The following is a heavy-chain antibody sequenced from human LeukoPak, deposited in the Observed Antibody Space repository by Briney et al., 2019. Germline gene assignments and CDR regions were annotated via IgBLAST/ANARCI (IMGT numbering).Heavy chain of an antibody. Sequence: SETLSLTCTVSGGSISSSSYYWGWIRQPPGKGLEWIGSIYYSGSTYYNPSLKSRVTISVDTSKNQFSLKLSSVTAADTAVYYCARGIVVVAQLGYYYYYMDVWGKGTTVTISS. CDR1: GGSISSSSYY. CDR3: ARGIVVVAQLGYYYYYMDV. V-gene: IGHV4-39*01. CDR2: IYYSGST. D-gene: IGHD2-15*01. J-gene: IGHJ6*03.